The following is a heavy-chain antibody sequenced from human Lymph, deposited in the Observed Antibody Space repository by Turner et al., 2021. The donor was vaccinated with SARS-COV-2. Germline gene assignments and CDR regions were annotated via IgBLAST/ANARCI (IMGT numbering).Heavy chain of an antibody. CDR2: ISSSSSYI. CDR3: ARDIPNTADYFDY. CDR1: GFTFSTYS. J-gene: IGHJ4*02. D-gene: IGHD2-21*01. V-gene: IGHV3-21*01. Sequence: EVQLVESGGGLLKPGGSLRLSCAASGFTFSTYSMNWVRQAPGKGLEWISSISSSSSYIYYADSVKGRFTISRDAAKNSLYLQMNSLRAEDTAVYYCARDIPNTADYFDYWGQGTLVTVSS.